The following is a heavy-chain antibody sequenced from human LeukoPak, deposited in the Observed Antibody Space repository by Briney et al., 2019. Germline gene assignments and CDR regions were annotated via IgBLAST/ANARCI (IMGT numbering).Heavy chain of an antibody. CDR2: ISCSGSTI. Sequence: GGSLRLSCAASGFTFSDYYMSWVRQAPGKGLEGVSYISCSGSTIYYSDSVKGRFTCSRDNAKNSLYLQMNSLRAEDTAVYFCVREDYYYASGVWGQGTLVTVSS. J-gene: IGHJ4*02. CDR3: VREDYYYASGV. D-gene: IGHD3-10*01. V-gene: IGHV3-11*04. CDR1: GFTFSDYY.